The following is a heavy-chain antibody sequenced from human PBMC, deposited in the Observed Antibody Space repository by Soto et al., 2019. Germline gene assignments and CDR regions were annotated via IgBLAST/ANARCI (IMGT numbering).Heavy chain of an antibody. CDR2: ISGSGGSP. CDR3: AKARCSTTNCYVPDY. V-gene: IGHV3-23*01. J-gene: IGHJ4*02. D-gene: IGHD2-2*01. Sequence: GGSLRLSCAASGFTFSTYTMSWVRRAPGKGLKWVSAISGSGGSPSYADSVQGRFSISRDNPKKTLYLQMNSLRAEDTAVYYCAKARCSTTNCYVPDYWGQGTLVTVSS. CDR1: GFTFSTYT.